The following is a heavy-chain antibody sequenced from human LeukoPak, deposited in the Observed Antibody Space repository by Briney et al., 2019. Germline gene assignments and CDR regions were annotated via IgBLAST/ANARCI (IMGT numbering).Heavy chain of an antibody. V-gene: IGHV5-51*01. CDR3: ARLITFGGVIVTLDY. J-gene: IGHJ4*02. CDR1: GYSFTSYW. D-gene: IGHD3-16*02. CDR2: IYPGDSDT. Sequence: GESLKISCKGSGYSFTSYWIGWVRQMPGKGLEWMGIIYPGDSDTRYSPSFQGQVTISADKSISIAYLQWSSLKASDTAMYYCARLITFGGVIVTLDYWGQGTLVTVSS.